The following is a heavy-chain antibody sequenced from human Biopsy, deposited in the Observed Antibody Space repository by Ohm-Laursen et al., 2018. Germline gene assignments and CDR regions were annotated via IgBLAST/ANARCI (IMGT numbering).Heavy chain of an antibody. CDR3: ARDRGYYSDRTVPGYFDL. D-gene: IGHD3-22*01. CDR1: GDSISSYY. V-gene: IGHV4-59*01. CDR2: VYYTGST. J-gene: IGHJ2*01. Sequence: ALSLTWTVSGDSISSYYWSWIRQPPGKGLQWIGYVYYTGSTDYNPSLQSRVTISVDTSKNHFSLRLRSVTPADTAIYYCARDRGYYSDRTVPGYFDLWGRGTLVTVSS.